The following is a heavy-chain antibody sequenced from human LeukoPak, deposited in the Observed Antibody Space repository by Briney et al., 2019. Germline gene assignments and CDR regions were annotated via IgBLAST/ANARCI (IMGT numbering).Heavy chain of an antibody. J-gene: IGHJ6*03. CDR3: ARGSYPRIRPQHYYYYMDV. CDR1: GYTFTSYG. Sequence: ASVKVSCKASGYTFTSYGISWVRQAPGQGLEWMGWISAYNGNTNYAQKLQGRVTMTTDTSTSTAYMELRSLRSDDTAVYYCARGSYPRIRPQHYYYYMDVWGKGTTVTVSS. D-gene: IGHD2/OR15-2a*01. V-gene: IGHV1-18*01. CDR2: ISAYNGNT.